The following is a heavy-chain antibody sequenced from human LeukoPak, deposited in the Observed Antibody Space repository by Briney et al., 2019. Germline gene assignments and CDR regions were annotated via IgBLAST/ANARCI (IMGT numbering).Heavy chain of an antibody. CDR1: GFTFSSYA. D-gene: IGHD3-3*01. V-gene: IGHV3-23*01. CDR3: ATPARRNFWSGYLYDY. J-gene: IGHJ4*02. CDR2: ISGSGGST. Sequence: SGGSLRLSCAASGFTFSSYAVSWVRQAPGKGLEWVSAISGSGGSTYYADSVKGRFTISRDNSKNTLYLQMNSLRAEDTAVYYCATPARRNFWSGYLYDYWGQGTLVTVSS.